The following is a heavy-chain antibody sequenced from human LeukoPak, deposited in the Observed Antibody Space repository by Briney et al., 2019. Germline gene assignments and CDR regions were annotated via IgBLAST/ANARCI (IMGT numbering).Heavy chain of an antibody. D-gene: IGHD3-22*01. V-gene: IGHV4-30-2*01. CDR3: AGKGTYYYDSSGYDDAFDI. Sequence: PSETLSLTCAASGGSISSGGYSWSWIRQPPGKGLEWIGYIYHSGSTYYNPSLKSRVTISVDRSKNQFSLKLSSVTAADTAVYYCAGKGTYYYDSSGYDDAFDIWGQGTMVTVSS. CDR1: GGSISSGGYS. J-gene: IGHJ3*02. CDR2: IYHSGST.